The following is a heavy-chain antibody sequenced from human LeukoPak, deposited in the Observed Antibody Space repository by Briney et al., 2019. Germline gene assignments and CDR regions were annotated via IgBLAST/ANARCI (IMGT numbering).Heavy chain of an antibody. V-gene: IGHV4-34*01. CDR3: ARGSSGCYLLDY. D-gene: IGHD1-26*01. Sequence: SETLSLTCAVYGGSFSGYYWSWIRQPPGKGLEWIGEINHSGSTNYNPSLKSRVTISVDTSKNQFSLKLSSVTAADTAVYYCARGSSGCYLLDYWGQGTLVTVSS. CDR2: INHSGST. J-gene: IGHJ4*02. CDR1: GGSFSGYY.